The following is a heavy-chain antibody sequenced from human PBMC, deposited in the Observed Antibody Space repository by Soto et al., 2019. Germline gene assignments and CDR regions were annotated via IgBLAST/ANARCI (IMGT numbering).Heavy chain of an antibody. CDR3: ARDGGRYFYGDALVEIYS. J-gene: IGHJ4*02. V-gene: IGHV4-59*01. CDR2: IYYTGNT. Sequence: SETLSLTCTVSGGSISSYYWSWIRQPPGKGLEWIGYIYYTGNTNYNPSLKSRVTISVDTSTNQFSLRLSSVSAADTAVYYCARDGGRYFYGDALVEIYSCGQGTVVTVS. D-gene: IGHD4-17*01. CDR1: GGSISSYY.